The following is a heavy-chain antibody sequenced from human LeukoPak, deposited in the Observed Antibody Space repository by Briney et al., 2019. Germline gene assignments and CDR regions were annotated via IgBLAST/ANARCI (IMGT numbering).Heavy chain of an antibody. CDR3: LRDVEEVPVAIYNYYSVMTV. D-gene: IGHD2-8*02. V-gene: IGHV3-48*03. Sequence: GGSLRLSCAASGFTFSSYEMNWVRQAPGKGLEWVSYISSSGSTIYYADSVKGRFTISRDNAKNSLYLQMNSLRAENTAVYNCLRDVEEVPVAIYNYYSVMTVGAKGPRSPSPQ. J-gene: IGHJ6*04. CDR2: ISSSGSTI. CDR1: GFTFSSYE.